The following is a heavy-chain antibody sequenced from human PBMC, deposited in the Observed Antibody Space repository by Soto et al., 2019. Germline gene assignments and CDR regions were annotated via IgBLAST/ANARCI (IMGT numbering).Heavy chain of an antibody. CDR2: IYYSGST. D-gene: IGHD6-13*01. CDR3: ARLWYSSSWQVWFDP. J-gene: IGHJ5*02. Sequence: SETLSLTCTVSGGSISSGGYYWSWIRHHPGKGLEWIGYIYYSGSTNYNPSLKSRVTISVDTSKNQFSLKLSSVTAADTAVYYCARLWYSSSWQVWFDPWGQGTLVTVSS. CDR1: GGSISSGGYY. V-gene: IGHV4-61*08.